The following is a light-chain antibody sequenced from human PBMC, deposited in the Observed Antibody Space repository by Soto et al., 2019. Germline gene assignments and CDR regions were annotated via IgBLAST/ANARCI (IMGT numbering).Light chain of an antibody. CDR2: DVS. CDR3: QQRSNWPIT. J-gene: IGKJ5*01. CDR1: ESVTDY. V-gene: IGKV3-11*01. Sequence: EIVLTQSPATLSLSPGERGTLSCRASESVTDYLAWYQQKPGQAPRLLVYDVSNRAAGIPTRFSGGGSGTDFTLTISSLEPEDFAVYYCQQRSNWPITFGQGTRLEIK.